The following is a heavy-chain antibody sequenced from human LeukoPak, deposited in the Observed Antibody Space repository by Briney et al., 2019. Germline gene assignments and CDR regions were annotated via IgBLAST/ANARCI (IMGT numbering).Heavy chain of an antibody. CDR2: ITADGTDT. V-gene: IGHV3-74*01. CDR3: VRDIVATPVF. Sequence: GGSLRLSCAASGVTFSDYWMHWVRQAPGKGLVWVSRITADGTDTTYADAVKGRFTVSRDNARNTLFLQMSSLREEDTAVYYCVRDIVATPVFWGQGILVIVPP. D-gene: IGHD5-12*01. CDR1: GVTFSDYW. J-gene: IGHJ4*02.